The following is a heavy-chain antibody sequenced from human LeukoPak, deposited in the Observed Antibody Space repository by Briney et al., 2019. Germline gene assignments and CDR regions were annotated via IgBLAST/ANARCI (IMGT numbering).Heavy chain of an antibody. CDR3: AKDRAPAAGDDAFDI. J-gene: IGHJ3*02. D-gene: IGHD2-2*01. CDR1: GFPFSNYA. V-gene: IGHV3-23*01. Sequence: GGSLRLSCAASGFPFSNYALTWVREGPGKGLEWVSGLSGSGISTYYADSVKGRFTISRDNSKNTLYLQMNSLRAEDTAVYYCAKDRAPAAGDDAFDIWGQGTMVTVSS. CDR2: LSGSGIST.